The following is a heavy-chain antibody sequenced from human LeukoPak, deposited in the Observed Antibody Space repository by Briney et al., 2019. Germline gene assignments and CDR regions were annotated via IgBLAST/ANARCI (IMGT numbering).Heavy chain of an antibody. V-gene: IGHV4-59*08. CDR2: IYYSGST. Sequence: SETLSLTCTVSGGSISSYYWSWIRQPPGKGLEWIGYIYYSGSTNYNPSLKSRVTRSVDTSKNQFSLKLSSVTAADTAVYYCARQGDFDWLLNGYAFDIWGQGTMVTVSS. CDR3: ARQGDFDWLLNGYAFDI. J-gene: IGHJ3*02. D-gene: IGHD3-9*01. CDR1: GGSISSYY.